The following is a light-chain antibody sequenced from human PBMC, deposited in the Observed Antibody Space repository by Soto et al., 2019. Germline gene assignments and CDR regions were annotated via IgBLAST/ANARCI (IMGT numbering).Light chain of an antibody. CDR1: QTVSRY. CDR3: QQTYSNLRT. J-gene: IGKJ1*01. V-gene: IGKV1-39*01. CDR2: AAS. Sequence: DIQLTQSPSSLSASVGDTVTITCRASQTVSRYLNWYQQKSGTAPKLLIYAASTLHTGVPSRFSGRGSGTDFTLTINNLQREDFADYFCQQTYSNLRTFGQGTKVDI.